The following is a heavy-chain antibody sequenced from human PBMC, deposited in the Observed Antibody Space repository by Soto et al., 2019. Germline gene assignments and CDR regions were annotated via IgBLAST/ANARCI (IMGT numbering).Heavy chain of an antibody. Sequence: RRLSCAASGFTFSSYAMHWVRQAPGKGLEWVAVISYDGSNKYYADSVKGRFTISRDNSKNTLYLQMNSLRAEDTAVYYCARETIADTDMFPWGQGTLVTVSS. V-gene: IGHV3-30-3*01. D-gene: IGHD5-18*01. CDR3: ARETIADTDMFP. CDR1: GFTFSSYA. J-gene: IGHJ5*02. CDR2: ISYDGSNK.